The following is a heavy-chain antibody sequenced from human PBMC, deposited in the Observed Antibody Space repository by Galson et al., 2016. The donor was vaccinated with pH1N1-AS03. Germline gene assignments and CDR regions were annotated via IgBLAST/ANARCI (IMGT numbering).Heavy chain of an antibody. CDR1: GYTFSAYY. J-gene: IGHJ2*01. V-gene: IGHV1-2*06. CDR2: INAKHGDT. Sequence: SVKVSCKASGYTFSAYYMHWVRQAPGEGLEWLGRINAKHGDTDYALKFGARLTMTRDTSITTAYLDLRSVTSGHTALYYCSIPQRLKVGATSAFDLWGRGTLVTVTS. CDR3: SIPQRLKVGATSAFDL. D-gene: IGHD1-26*01.